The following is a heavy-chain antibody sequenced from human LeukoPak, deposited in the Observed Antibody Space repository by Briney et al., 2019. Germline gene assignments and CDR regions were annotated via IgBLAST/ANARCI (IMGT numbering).Heavy chain of an antibody. Sequence: GGSLRLSCAASGFTFSSYSMNWVRQAPGKGLEWVSSISSSSSYIYHADSVKGRFTISRDNAKNSLYLQMNSLRAEDTAVYYCARVDNGYCSGGSCYGSDYWGQGTLVTVSS. V-gene: IGHV3-21*01. CDR2: ISSSSSYI. J-gene: IGHJ4*02. CDR3: ARVDNGYCSGGSCYGSDY. CDR1: GFTFSSYS. D-gene: IGHD2-15*01.